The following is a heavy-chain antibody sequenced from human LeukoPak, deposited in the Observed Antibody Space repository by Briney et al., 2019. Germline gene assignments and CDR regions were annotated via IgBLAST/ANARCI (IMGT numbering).Heavy chain of an antibody. D-gene: IGHD3-22*01. CDR3: ARTYYYDSSVYRYMDV. CDR2: IYYSGST. J-gene: IGHJ6*03. Sequence: SETLSLTCTVSGGSISSYYWSWIRQPPRKGLEWIGYIYYSGSTNYNPSLKSRVTISVDTSKNQFSLKLSSVTAADTAVYYCARTYYYDSSVYRYMDVWGKETTVTVSS. V-gene: IGHV4-59*01. CDR1: GGSISSYY.